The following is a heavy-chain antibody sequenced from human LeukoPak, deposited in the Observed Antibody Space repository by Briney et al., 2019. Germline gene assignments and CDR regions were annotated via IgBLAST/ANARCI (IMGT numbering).Heavy chain of an antibody. CDR2: ISWNSGTI. J-gene: IGHJ4*02. Sequence: PGRSLRLSCAASGFTFDDYAMHWVRQAPGKGLEWVSGISWNSGTIGYADSVKGRFTTSRDNAKNSLYLQMNSLRAEDTALYYCAKDVFTMVRGVLEYWGQGTLVTVSS. D-gene: IGHD3-10*01. V-gene: IGHV3-9*01. CDR1: GFTFDDYA. CDR3: AKDVFTMVRGVLEY.